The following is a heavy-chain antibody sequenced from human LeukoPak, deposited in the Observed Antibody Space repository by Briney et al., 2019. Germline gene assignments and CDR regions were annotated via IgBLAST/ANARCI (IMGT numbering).Heavy chain of an antibody. V-gene: IGHV4-34*01. CDR1: GGSFSGYY. CDR2: INHSGST. J-gene: IGHJ3*02. D-gene: IGHD3-10*01. Sequence: PSETLSLTCAVYGGSFSGYYWSWLRQPPGKGLEWIGEINHSGSTYYNPSLKSRVTISVDTSKNQFSLKLSSVTAADTAVYYCARGYYGSGSYPWAFDIWGQGTMVTVSS. CDR3: ARGYYGSGSYPWAFDI.